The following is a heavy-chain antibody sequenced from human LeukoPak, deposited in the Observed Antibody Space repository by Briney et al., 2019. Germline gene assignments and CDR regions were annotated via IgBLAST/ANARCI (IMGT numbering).Heavy chain of an antibody. J-gene: IGHJ5*02. Sequence: GGSLRLSCAASGFTFSSYGMHWVRQAPGKGLEWVAVIWYDGSNKYYADSVKGRFTISRDNSKNTLYLQMNSLRAEDTAVYYCARDVHSSTSPYWFDPWGQGTLVTVSS. D-gene: IGHD2-2*01. CDR3: ARDVHSSTSPYWFDP. CDR2: IWYDGSNK. V-gene: IGHV3-33*01. CDR1: GFTFSSYG.